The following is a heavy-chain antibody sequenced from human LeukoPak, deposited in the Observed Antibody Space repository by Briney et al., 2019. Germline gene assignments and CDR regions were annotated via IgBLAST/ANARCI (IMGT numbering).Heavy chain of an antibody. V-gene: IGHV3-33*01. CDR1: GFTFSSYG. CDR3: ARDLGPHRGYVDY. CDR2: IWYDGSNI. J-gene: IGHJ4*02. Sequence: SGGSLRLSCAASGFTFSSYGMHWVRQAPGKGLEWVAVIWYDGSNIYYADSVKGRFTISRDNSKNTLYLQMNSLRAEDTAVYYCARDLGPHRGYVDYWGQGTLVTVSS. D-gene: IGHD7-27*01.